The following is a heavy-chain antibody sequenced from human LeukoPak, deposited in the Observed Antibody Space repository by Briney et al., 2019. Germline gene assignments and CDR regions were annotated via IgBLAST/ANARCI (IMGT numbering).Heavy chain of an antibody. J-gene: IGHJ5*02. CDR1: GYTFTGYY. CDR3: ARGIRIAVAGNSNWFDP. V-gene: IGHV1-2*02. Sequence: ASVKVSFKASGYTFTGYYMHWVRQAPGQGLEWMGWINPNSGGTNYAQKFQGRVTMTRDTSISTAYMELSRLRSDDTAVYYCARGIRIAVAGNSNWFDPWGQGTLVTVSS. CDR2: INPNSGGT. D-gene: IGHD6-19*01.